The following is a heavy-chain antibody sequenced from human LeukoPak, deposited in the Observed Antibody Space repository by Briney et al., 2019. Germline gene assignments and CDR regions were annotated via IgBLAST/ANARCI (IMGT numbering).Heavy chain of an antibody. CDR3: AKDGGGGWYYFDY. CDR2: ISWNSGSI. V-gene: IGHV3-9*01. D-gene: IGHD6-19*01. Sequence: GGSLGLPGAASGLTFSSYSMNWVRQAPGKGLEWVSGISWNSGSIGYADSVKGRFTISRDNAKNSLYLQMNSLRAEDTALYYCAKDGGGGWYYFDYWGQGTLVTVSS. CDR1: GLTFSSYS. J-gene: IGHJ4*02.